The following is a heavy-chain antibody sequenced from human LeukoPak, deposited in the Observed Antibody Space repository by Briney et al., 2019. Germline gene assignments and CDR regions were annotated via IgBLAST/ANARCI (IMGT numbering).Heavy chain of an antibody. V-gene: IGHV3-64*01. CDR3: ARAPYYYGSARYYFDY. CDR1: GFTFSSYA. D-gene: IGHD3-10*01. J-gene: IGHJ4*02. CDR2: ISSSGGSA. Sequence: GGSLRLSCAASGFTFSSYAMHWVRQAPGKGLEYVSAISSSGGSAYYANSVKGRFTISRDNSKNTLYLQMGSLRAEDMAVYYCARAPYYYGSARYYFDYWGQGTLVTVSS.